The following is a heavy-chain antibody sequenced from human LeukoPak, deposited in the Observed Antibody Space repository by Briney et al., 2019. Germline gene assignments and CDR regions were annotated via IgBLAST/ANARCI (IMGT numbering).Heavy chain of an antibody. V-gene: IGHV1-2*07. Sequence: ASVKVSCKTSGYTFIGYYMHWVRQAPGQGLEWMGWINPKNGGANYAPSFQGRVTMTRDRSISTAYMELSSLRSDDTAVYFCARDGGLPVAGRRGNWFDPWGQGTLVTVS. CDR1: GYTFIGYY. J-gene: IGHJ5*02. CDR3: ARDGGLPVAGRRGNWFDP. CDR2: INPKNGGA. D-gene: IGHD6-19*01.